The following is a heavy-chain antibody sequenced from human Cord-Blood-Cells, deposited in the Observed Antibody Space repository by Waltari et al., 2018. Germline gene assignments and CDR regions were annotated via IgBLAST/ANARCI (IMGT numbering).Heavy chain of an antibody. Sequence: QVQLVESGGGVVQPGRSLRLSCAASGFPFSRYGMHWVRQAPGKGLEWVAVISYDGSNKYYADSVKGRFTISRDNSKNTLYLQMNSLRAEDTAVYYCAKDGLGIDYWGQGTLVTVSS. D-gene: IGHD7-27*01. CDR3: AKDGLGIDY. J-gene: IGHJ4*02. V-gene: IGHV3-30*18. CDR1: GFPFSRYG. CDR2: ISYDGSNK.